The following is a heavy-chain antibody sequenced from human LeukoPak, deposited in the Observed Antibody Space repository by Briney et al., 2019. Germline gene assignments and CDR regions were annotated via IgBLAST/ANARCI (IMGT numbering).Heavy chain of an antibody. V-gene: IGHV3-30*04. CDR3: ASPHSSGWDWRAKRDEDQHFDY. CDR2: ISHDGSNR. J-gene: IGHJ4*02. D-gene: IGHD6-19*01. Sequence: PGGSLRLSCAASGFTFSSYAMHWVRQAPGRGLGWVAVISHDGSNRFYADSVEGRFTISRDNSKNTPYLQMNSLRAEDTAVYYCASPHSSGWDWRAKRDEDQHFDYWGQGTLVTVSS. CDR1: GFTFSSYA.